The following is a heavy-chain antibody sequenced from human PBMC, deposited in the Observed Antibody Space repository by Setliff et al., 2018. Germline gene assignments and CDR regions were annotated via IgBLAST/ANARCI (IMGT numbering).Heavy chain of an antibody. CDR1: GGSISSGGYY. D-gene: IGHD2-21*01. Sequence: PSETLSLTCTVSGGSISSGGYYWSWIRQHPGKGPEWIGYIYYSGSTYYNPSLKSRVTISVDTSKNQFSLRLSSVTAADTAVYYCARVALVVVIRNAFDIWGQGTMVTVSS. V-gene: IGHV4-31*03. CDR2: IYYSGST. J-gene: IGHJ3*02. CDR3: ARVALVVVIRNAFDI.